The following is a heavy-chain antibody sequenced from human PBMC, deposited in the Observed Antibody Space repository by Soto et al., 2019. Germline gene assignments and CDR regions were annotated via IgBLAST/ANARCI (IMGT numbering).Heavy chain of an antibody. CDR3: ARDVCSGGSCYGGY. CDR2: ISYDGSNK. Sequence: GGSLRLSCAASGFIFSSYAMHWVRQAPGKGLEWVAVISYDGSNKYYADSVMDRFTISRDDSKSTLYLQMNSLNDEDTAVYFCARDVCSGGSCYGGYWGQGTLVTVSS. J-gene: IGHJ4*02. D-gene: IGHD2-15*01. V-gene: IGHV3-30-3*01. CDR1: GFIFSSYA.